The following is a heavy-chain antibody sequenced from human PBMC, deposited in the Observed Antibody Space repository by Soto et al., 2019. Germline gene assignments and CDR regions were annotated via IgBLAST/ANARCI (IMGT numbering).Heavy chain of an antibody. CDR1: GGSFSGYY. J-gene: IGHJ6*02. CDR3: ARVVRIAARSYYGMDV. D-gene: IGHD6-6*01. CDR2: INHSGST. V-gene: IGHV4-34*01. Sequence: SETLSLTCAVYGGSFSGYYWSWIRQPPGKGLEWIGEINHSGSTNYNPSLKSRVTISVDTSKNQFSLKLSSVTAADTAVYYCARVVRIAARSYYGMDVWGQGTTVTVSS.